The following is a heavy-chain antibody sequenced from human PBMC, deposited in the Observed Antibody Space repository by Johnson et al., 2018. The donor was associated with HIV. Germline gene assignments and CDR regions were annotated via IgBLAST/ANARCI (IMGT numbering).Heavy chain of an antibody. V-gene: IGHV3-15*01. Sequence: EMQLVESWGGLVKPGGSLRLSCVASGFTFRNAWMSWVRQAPGKGLEWVGRIKSKTDGGTTDYAAPVKGRFTISRDDSKNTLYLQINSLKTEDTAVYYCASGDDDGFWGQGTMVTVSS. D-gene: IGHD5-12*01. J-gene: IGHJ3*01. CDR3: ASGDDDGF. CDR1: GFTFRNAW. CDR2: IKSKTDGGTT.